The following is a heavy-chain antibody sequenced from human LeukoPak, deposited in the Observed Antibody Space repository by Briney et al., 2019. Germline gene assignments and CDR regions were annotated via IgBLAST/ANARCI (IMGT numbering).Heavy chain of an antibody. CDR2: INHSGST. CDR3: ARGAASPTHCNYYMDS. CDR1: SGSFSGYY. V-gene: IGHV4-34*01. Sequence: PSETLSLTCGVFSGSFSGYYWSWVRQAPGRGLEWIGEINHSGSTNYNPSLTGRLTLSVDTSKNQFSLRLSSVTAADTAVYYCARGAASPTHCNYYMDSWDKGTTVTVSS. J-gene: IGHJ6*03. D-gene: IGHD2-21*02.